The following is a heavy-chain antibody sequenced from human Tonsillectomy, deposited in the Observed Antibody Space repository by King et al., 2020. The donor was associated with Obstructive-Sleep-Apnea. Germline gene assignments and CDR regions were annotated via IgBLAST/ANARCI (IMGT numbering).Heavy chain of an antibody. CDR1: GGSISSYY. CDR2: IYTSGST. Sequence: QLQESGPGLVKPSETLSLTCTVSGGSISSYYWTWIRQPAGKGLELIGRIYTSGSTNSNPSLKSRVTMSVDTSKNQFSLKLTSLTAADTAVYYCAREGTGSRPLDYWGQGTLVTVSS. CDR3: AREGTGSRPLDY. V-gene: IGHV4-4*07. J-gene: IGHJ4*02. D-gene: IGHD3/OR15-3a*01.